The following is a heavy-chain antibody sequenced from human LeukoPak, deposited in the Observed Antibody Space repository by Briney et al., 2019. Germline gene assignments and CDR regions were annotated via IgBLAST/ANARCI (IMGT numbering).Heavy chain of an antibody. CDR2: IYYSGSS. Sequence: SETLSLTCTVSVGSISSSSHYWGWFRQPPGKGLEWIGYIYYSGSSFCNPSLKSRVTMSVDTSKNQFSLRLNSVTAADTAVYYCARGPTVTTDYWGQGTLVTVSS. CDR3: ARGPTVTTDY. CDR1: VGSISSSSHY. V-gene: IGHV4-39*01. J-gene: IGHJ4*02. D-gene: IGHD4-17*01.